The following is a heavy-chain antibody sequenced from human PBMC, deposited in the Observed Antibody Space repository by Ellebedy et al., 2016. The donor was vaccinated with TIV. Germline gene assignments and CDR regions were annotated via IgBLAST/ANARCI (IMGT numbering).Heavy chain of an antibody. D-gene: IGHD1-26*01. CDR2: ISSNGGTT. Sequence: GGSLRLSXAASGFTFSSYWMSWVRQAPGKGLEYVSAISSNGGTTYYADSVKGRFTISRDNAKNSLYLQMNSLRDEDTAVYYCARDKVGATSLYYGMDVWGQGTTVTVSS. CDR1: GFTFSSYW. V-gene: IGHV3-64*04. J-gene: IGHJ6*02. CDR3: ARDKVGATSLYYGMDV.